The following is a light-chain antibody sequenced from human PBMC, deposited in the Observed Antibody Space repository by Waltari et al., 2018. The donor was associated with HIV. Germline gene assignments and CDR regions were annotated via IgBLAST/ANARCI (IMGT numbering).Light chain of an antibody. CDR1: KLGKKY. Sequence: SYELTQPPSVSVSPGQTASITCSGDKLGKKYASWYQRKPGQSPVVVIYQDKVRPSGIPERFSGSNSGNTATLTISRTQAMDEADYYCQAWDSSIWVFGGGTKLTVL. CDR2: QDK. J-gene: IGLJ3*02. V-gene: IGLV3-1*01. CDR3: QAWDSSIWV.